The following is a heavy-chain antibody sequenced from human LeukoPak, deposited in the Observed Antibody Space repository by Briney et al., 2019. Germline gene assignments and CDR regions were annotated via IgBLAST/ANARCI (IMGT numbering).Heavy chain of an antibody. D-gene: IGHD2-2*03. CDR1: GFTLSRFW. V-gene: IGHV3-7*01. J-gene: IGHJ6*02. CDR3: ARVSGYCSSTSCPIQYYYGMDV. CDR2: INQDGSEK. Sequence: GGSLRLSCAASGFTLSRFWMTWVRQAPGKGLEWVANINQDGSEKYYVDSVKGRFTISRDNAKNSLYLQMNSLRAEDTAVYYCARVSGYCSSTSCPIQYYYGMDVWGQGTTVTVSS.